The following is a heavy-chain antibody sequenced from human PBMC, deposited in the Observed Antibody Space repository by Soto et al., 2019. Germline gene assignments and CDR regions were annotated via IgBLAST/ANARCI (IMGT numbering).Heavy chain of an antibody. CDR3: GRYQNYYDSSGFPVGWFDP. CDR2: IYYSGST. J-gene: IGHJ5*02. D-gene: IGHD3-22*01. Sequence: TVADGKIRSYCGSCIRQHPGKGLEWIGCIYYSGSTNYNPSLKSRVTLSVDTSKNQFSLRLTSVTAADTAVYYCGRYQNYYDSSGFPVGWFDPWGQGTLVPVSS. V-gene: IGHV4-59*01. CDR1: DGKIRSYC.